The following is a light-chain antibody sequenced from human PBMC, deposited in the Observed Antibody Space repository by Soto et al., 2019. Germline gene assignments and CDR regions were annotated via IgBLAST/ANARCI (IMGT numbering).Light chain of an antibody. J-gene: IGKJ2*01. CDR3: QHSFSTPPEYT. Sequence: DLQLTQSPSSLSASVGDRVTITCRASQSAVSYLNWYQQKPGKGPNLLIYATSNLQNGVPSRFSGSGSGTHFTLTISSLQPEDFATYYCQHSFSTPPEYTFGQGTKLETK. V-gene: IGKV1-39*01. CDR1: QSAVSY. CDR2: ATS.